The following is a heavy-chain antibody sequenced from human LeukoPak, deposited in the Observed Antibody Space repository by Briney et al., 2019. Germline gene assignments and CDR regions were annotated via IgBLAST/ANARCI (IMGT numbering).Heavy chain of an antibody. CDR2: IFYNGST. V-gene: IGHV4-59*01. J-gene: IGHJ5*02. CDR3: ARDRAAGSDWLDP. D-gene: IGHD3-10*01. CDR1: GGSFGLYH. Sequence: SEPLSLTCTVSGGSFGLYHWSWIRQPPGKGLEWIGYIFYNGSTKYNMSLKSRLTISIDTSKNQFSLKLSSVTAADTAVDYCARDRAAGSDWLDPWGQGTLVTVSS.